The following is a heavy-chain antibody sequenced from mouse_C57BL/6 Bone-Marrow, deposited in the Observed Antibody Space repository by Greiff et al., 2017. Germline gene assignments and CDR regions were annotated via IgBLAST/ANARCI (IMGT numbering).Heavy chain of an antibody. CDR3: TTRYGSSYDWYFDV. D-gene: IGHD1-1*01. CDR1: GFNIKDDY. V-gene: IGHV14-4*01. J-gene: IGHJ1*03. Sequence: EVQLQESGAELVRPGASVKLSCTASGFNIKDDYMHWVKQRPEQGLEWIGWIDPENGDTEYASKFQGKATITADTSSNTAYLQLSSLTSEDPAVYYCTTRYGSSYDWYFDVWGTGTTVTVSS. CDR2: IDPENGDT.